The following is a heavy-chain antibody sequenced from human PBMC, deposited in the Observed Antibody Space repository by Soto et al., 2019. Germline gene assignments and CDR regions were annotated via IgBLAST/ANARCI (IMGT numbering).Heavy chain of an antibody. D-gene: IGHD5-18*01. CDR2: IYPGDSDT. CDR3: ARGDTAMAPYYFDY. J-gene: IGHJ4*02. CDR1: GYSFTSYW. Sequence: GESLKISCKGSGYSFTSYWIGWVRQMPGKGLEWMGIIYPGDSDTRYSPSSQGQVTISADKSINTAYLQWSSLRASDTAMYYCARGDTAMAPYYFDYWGQGTLVTVSS. V-gene: IGHV5-51*01.